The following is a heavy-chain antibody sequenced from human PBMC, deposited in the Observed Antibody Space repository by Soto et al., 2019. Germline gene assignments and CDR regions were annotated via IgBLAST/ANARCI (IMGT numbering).Heavy chain of an antibody. V-gene: IGHV4-59*01. CDR1: GDSISSYY. J-gene: IGHJ4*02. CDR2: IYYSGST. Sequence: PSETLSLTCTVSGDSISSYYWSWIRQPPGKGLEWIGYIYYSGSTNYNPSLKSRVTISVDTSKNQFSLKLSSVTAADTAVYYCARSNPDYYDSSGSLDYWGQGTLFTVSS. CDR3: ARSNPDYYDSSGSLDY. D-gene: IGHD3-22*01.